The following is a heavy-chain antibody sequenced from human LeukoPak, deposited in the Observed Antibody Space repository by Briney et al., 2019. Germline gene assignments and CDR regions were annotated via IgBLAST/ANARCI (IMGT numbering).Heavy chain of an antibody. V-gene: IGHV3-23*01. CDR2: ISGSGGST. D-gene: IGHD3-22*01. J-gene: IGHJ4*02. CDR1: GFTFSSYA. Sequence: PGGSLRLSCAASGFTFSSYAMSWVRQAPGKGLEWVSAISGSGGSTYYADSVKGRFTISRDNSKNTLYLQINTLRAEGTAVYYCTYDSRGYSFDYWGQGTLVIVSS. CDR3: TYDSRGYSFDY.